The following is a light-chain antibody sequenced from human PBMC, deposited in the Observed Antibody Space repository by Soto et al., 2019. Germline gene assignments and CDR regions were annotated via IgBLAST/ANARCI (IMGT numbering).Light chain of an antibody. CDR2: DVT. J-gene: IGLJ2*01. Sequence: QSALTQPASVSGSPGQSITISCTGTSNDVGSYNFVSWYQQHPDKAPKLLIYDVTDRPSGISDRFSGSKSGDTASLTISGLQPEDEADYYCCSYTTSTTVIFGGGTKPTVL. V-gene: IGLV2-14*03. CDR3: CSYTTSTTVI. CDR1: SNDVGSYNF.